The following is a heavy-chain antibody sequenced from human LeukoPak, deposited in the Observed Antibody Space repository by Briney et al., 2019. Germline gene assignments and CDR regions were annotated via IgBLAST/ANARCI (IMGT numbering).Heavy chain of an antibody. CDR3: ARAPPYFDY. Sequence: SETLSLTCTVSGGSISSSSYYWGWIRQPPGKGLEWIGSIYYSGSTYYNPSLKSRVTISVDTSKNQFSLKLGSVTAADTAVYYCARAPPYFDYWGQGTLVTVSS. CDR1: GGSISSSSYY. CDR2: IYYSGST. V-gene: IGHV4-39*01. J-gene: IGHJ4*02.